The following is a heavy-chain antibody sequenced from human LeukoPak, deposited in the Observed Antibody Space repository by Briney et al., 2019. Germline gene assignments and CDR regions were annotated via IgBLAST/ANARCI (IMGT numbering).Heavy chain of an antibody. CDR2: IYTSGST. D-gene: IGHD4-17*01. CDR3: ARDGAYGDKYGNFQH. Sequence: PSETLSLTCAVYGGSFSGYYWSWIRQPAGKGLEWIGRIYTSGSTNYNPSLKSRVTISVDTSKNQFSLKLSSVTAADTAVYYCARDGAYGDKYGNFQHWGQGTLVTVSS. CDR1: GGSFSGYY. J-gene: IGHJ1*01. V-gene: IGHV4-4*07.